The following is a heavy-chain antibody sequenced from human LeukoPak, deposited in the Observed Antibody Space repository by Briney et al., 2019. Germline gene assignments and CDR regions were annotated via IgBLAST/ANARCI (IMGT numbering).Heavy chain of an antibody. CDR3: AKPYYYGSRSYMDY. Sequence: GGSLRLSCAGSGFILNNYWMHWVRQAPGKGLEWVAVISYDGSNTYYADSVKGRFTISRDNSKNMLYLQMNSLRAEDTAVYYCAKPYYYGSRSYMDYWGQGTLVTVSS. J-gene: IGHJ4*02. CDR2: ISYDGSNT. D-gene: IGHD3-10*01. V-gene: IGHV3-30*18. CDR1: GFILNNYW.